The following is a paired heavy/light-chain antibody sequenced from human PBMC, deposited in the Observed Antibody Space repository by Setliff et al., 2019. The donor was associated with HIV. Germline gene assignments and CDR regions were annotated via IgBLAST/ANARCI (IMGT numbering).Heavy chain of an antibody. D-gene: IGHD1-26*01. V-gene: IGHV3-15*01. CDR2: IKSKANGVTT. Sequence: EVQLVESGGGLVKPGGSLRLSCTASGFIFRNAWMTWVRQAPGKGLEWVGRIKSKANGVTTDYAAPVKGRFTLSRDDSKNTVYLQMNSLKTEDTAIYYCITENSETYYSSFDYWGQGTLVTVSS. CDR3: ITENSETYYSSFDY. J-gene: IGHJ4*02. CDR1: GFIFRNAW.
Light chain of an antibody. CDR1: QDISKS. J-gene: IGKJ4*01. Sequence: DIQMTQSPSSLSASVGDRVTITCQATQDISKSLNWYQQKPGKAPKLLIYDASNLETGVPSRFSGSGSGTDFTFSISSLQPEDIATYYCQQYDYLPLSFGGGTKVEIK. V-gene: IGKV1-33*01. CDR2: DAS. CDR3: QQYDYLPLS.